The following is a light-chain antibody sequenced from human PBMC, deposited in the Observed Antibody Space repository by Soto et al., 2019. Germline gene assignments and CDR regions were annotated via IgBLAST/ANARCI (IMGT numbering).Light chain of an antibody. Sequence: EIVLTQSPGTLSLSPGERATLSCRASQSVTRSSLAWYQQKPGQAPRLLIYGASSRATGIPDRFSGSGSGTHCTLDVSRLEPEDFAMYYCHQYGSSPWTFGQGTKVEIK. CDR1: QSVTRSS. CDR3: HQYGSSPWT. V-gene: IGKV3-20*01. J-gene: IGKJ1*01. CDR2: GAS.